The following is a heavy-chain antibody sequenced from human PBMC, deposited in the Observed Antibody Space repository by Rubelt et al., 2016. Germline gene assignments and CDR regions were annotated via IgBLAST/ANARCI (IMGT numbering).Heavy chain of an antibody. J-gene: IGHJ6*01. CDR3: ARASESDEYELWGLRRRRMDG. V-gene: IGHV1-18*01. CDR1: GYTFTSYG. D-gene: IGHD2-21*01. CDR2: ISAYNGNT. Sequence: QVQLVQSGAEVKKPGASVKVSCKASGYTFTSYGISWVRQAPGQGLEWMGWISAYNGNTNYAQKLQGRVTMTTASCTRQADMELRSLGCDDTAVYYRARASESDEYELWGLRRRRMDGCGEGATVSVAS.